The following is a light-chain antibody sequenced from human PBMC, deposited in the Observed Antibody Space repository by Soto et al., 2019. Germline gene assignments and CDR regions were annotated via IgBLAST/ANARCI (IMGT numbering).Light chain of an antibody. CDR1: QSVDNY. V-gene: IGKV3-11*01. CDR2: DAS. J-gene: IGKJ4*01. CDR3: QQLSTGPPLT. Sequence: EIVLTQSPDTLSLSPGERATLACRASQSVDNYLAWYQQRPGQAPRLLIYDASNRASGIPGRFSGSGSGTDFTLTISSREPEDFAVYYSQQLSTGPPLTFGGGTEEEIK.